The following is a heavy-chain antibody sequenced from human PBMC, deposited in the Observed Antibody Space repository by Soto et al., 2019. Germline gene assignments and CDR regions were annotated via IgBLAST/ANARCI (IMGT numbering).Heavy chain of an antibody. Sequence: QVQLVQSGAEVKKPGASVKVSCKASGYTFTSYYMHWVRQAPGQGLEWMGIINPSGGSTSYAQKFQGRVTMTRDTSTSTDYMELSSLRSEDTAVYYCARDPQDVVVVAATPHWFDPWGQGTLVTVSS. J-gene: IGHJ5*02. CDR3: ARDPQDVVVVAATPHWFDP. V-gene: IGHV1-46*01. CDR2: INPSGGST. D-gene: IGHD2-15*01. CDR1: GYTFTSYY.